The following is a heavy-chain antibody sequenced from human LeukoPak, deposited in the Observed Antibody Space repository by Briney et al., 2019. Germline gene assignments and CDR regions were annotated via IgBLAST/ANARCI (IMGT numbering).Heavy chain of an antibody. Sequence: PSETLSLTCTVSGGAISSDSYYWGWIRQPPGKGLEWIGSIYYSGSTYYNPSLKSRVTISVDTSKNQFSLKLSSVTAADTAVYYCARVYYDSSGYYVSPTKNAFDIWGQGTMVTVSS. V-gene: IGHV4-39*01. J-gene: IGHJ3*02. CDR2: IYYSGST. CDR1: GGAISSDSYY. CDR3: ARVYYDSSGYYVSPTKNAFDI. D-gene: IGHD3-22*01.